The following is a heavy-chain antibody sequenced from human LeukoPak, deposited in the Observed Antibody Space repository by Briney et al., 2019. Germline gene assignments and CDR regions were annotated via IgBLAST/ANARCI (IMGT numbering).Heavy chain of an antibody. CDR1: GGSFSGYY. J-gene: IGHJ5*02. Sequence: SETLSLTCAVYGGSFSGYYWSWIRQPPGKGLEWIGEINHSGSTNYNPSLKSRVTISVDTSKNQFSLKLSSVTAADTAVYYCARRTSSWYSRFSAVVWFDPRGQGNLVTVSS. V-gene: IGHV4-34*01. CDR3: ARRTSSWYSRFSAVVWFDP. D-gene: IGHD6-13*01. CDR2: INHSGST.